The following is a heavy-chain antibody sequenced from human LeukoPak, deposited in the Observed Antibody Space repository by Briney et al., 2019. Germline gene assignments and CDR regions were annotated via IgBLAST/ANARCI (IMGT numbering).Heavy chain of an antibody. CDR1: EFTFSNYW. V-gene: IGHV3-74*01. CDR3: ARVYCSGGTCYSFAY. CDR2: INSDGSTT. Sequence: GGSLRLSCAASEFTFSNYWMHWVRQAPGKGLVWVSHINSDGSTTNYEDSVKGRFTISRDNAKNTLYLQMNSLRAEDTAVYYCARVYCSGGTCYSFAYWGQGTLVTVSS. D-gene: IGHD2-15*01. J-gene: IGHJ4*02.